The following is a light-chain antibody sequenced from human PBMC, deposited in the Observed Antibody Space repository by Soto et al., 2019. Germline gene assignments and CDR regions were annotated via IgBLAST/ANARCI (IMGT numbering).Light chain of an antibody. CDR3: QQRINSMYT. Sequence: EIVLTQSPATLSLSPGERATLSCRASQSVSSSLAWYQQKPGQAPRLLIYDASNRATGIPARFSGSGSGTDFTLTISSLEPEDFAVYYCQQRINSMYTFGQGTKLEI. J-gene: IGKJ2*01. CDR2: DAS. V-gene: IGKV3-11*01. CDR1: QSVSSS.